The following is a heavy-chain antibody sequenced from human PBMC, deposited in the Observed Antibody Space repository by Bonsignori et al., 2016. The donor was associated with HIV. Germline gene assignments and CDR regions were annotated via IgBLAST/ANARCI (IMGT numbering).Heavy chain of an antibody. D-gene: IGHD2-21*01. CDR2: ISGNGESP. J-gene: IGHJ4*02. CDR3: AKDFAACGGDCFSGVFDY. CDR1: GFTLSNYA. V-gene: IGHV3-23*01. Sequence: GGSLRLSCAASGFTLSNYAMSWVRQPPGQGLQWVSAISGNGESPFYADSVKGRFTISRDNSKNTLYLQMNSLRVEDTAQYYCAKDFAACGGDCFSGVFDYWGQGNLVTVSS.